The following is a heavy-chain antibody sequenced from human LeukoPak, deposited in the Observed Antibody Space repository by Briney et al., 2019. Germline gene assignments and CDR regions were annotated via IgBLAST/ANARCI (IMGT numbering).Heavy chain of an antibody. CDR1: GGSFSGYY. J-gene: IGHJ4*02. V-gene: IGHV4-34*01. D-gene: IGHD2-8*01. Sequence: SETLSPTCAVYGGSFSGYYWSWIRQPPGKGLEWIGEINHSGSTNYNPSLKSRVTISVDTSKNQFSLKLSSVTAAGTAVYYCARGRMTSVSYFDYWGQGTLVTVSS. CDR2: INHSGST. CDR3: ARGRMTSVSYFDY.